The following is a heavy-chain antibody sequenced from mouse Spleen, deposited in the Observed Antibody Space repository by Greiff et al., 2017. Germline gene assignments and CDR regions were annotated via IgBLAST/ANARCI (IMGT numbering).Heavy chain of an antibody. CDR3: ARWENYFDY. CDR1: GFTFSSYA. CDR2: ISSGGGNT. V-gene: IGHV5-9*03. Sequence: EVMLVESGGGLVKLGGSLKLSCAASGFTFSSYAMSWVRQTPEKRLEWVATISSGGGNTYYPDSVKGRFTISRDNAKNTLYLQMSSLKSEDTAMYYCARWENYFDYWGQGTTLTVSS. J-gene: IGHJ2*01.